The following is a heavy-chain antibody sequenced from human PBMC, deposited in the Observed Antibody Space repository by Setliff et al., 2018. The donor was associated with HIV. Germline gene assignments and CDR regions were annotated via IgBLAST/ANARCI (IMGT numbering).Heavy chain of an antibody. D-gene: IGHD3-9*01. V-gene: IGHV3-21*01. CDR2: ISSSSSYI. J-gene: IGHJ6*03. CDR1: GFTFSSYW. Sequence: SLRLSCAASGFTFSSYWMHWVRQAPGKGLEWVSSISSSSSYIYYADSVRGRFTISRDNARNSLVLQMNSLRAEDTAVYYCARPLTGYSITHYYYMDVWGKGTTVTVSS. CDR3: ARPLTGYSITHYYYMDV.